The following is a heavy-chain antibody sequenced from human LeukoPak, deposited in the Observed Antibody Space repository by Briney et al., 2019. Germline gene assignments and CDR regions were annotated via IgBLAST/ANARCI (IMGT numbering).Heavy chain of an antibody. J-gene: IGHJ4*02. CDR2: ISWNSGSI. Sequence: GGSLRLSCAASGFTFDDYAMHWVRQAPGKGLEWVSGISWNSGSIGYADSVKGRFTISRDNAKNSLYLQMNSLRAEDTALYYCAKDLLPPYYYDSSGYSLFDYWGQGTLVTVSS. D-gene: IGHD3-22*01. CDR3: AKDLLPPYYYDSSGYSLFDY. CDR1: GFTFDDYA. V-gene: IGHV3-9*01.